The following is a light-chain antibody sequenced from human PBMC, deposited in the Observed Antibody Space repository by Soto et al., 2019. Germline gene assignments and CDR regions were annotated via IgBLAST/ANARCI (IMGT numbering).Light chain of an antibody. CDR2: AAS. V-gene: IGKV1-17*01. CDR1: QGIRNE. Sequence: DIQMTQSPSSLSASVGDRVTITCRASQGIRNELGWYQQKPGKAPKRLIYAASSLQSGVPSRFSGSVSGTEFTLTISSLQPEDFATYYCLQHNSYPPWTFGQGTKVEIK. J-gene: IGKJ1*01. CDR3: LQHNSYPPWT.